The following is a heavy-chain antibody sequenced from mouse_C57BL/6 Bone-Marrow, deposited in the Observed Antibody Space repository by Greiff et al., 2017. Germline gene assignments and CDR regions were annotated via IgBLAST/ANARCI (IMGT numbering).Heavy chain of an antibody. Sequence: VQLQQPGAELARPGASVKMSCKASGYTFTSYTMHWVKQRPGQGLEWIGYINPSSGYTKYNQKFKDKATLTADKSSSTAYMQLRSLTSEDSAVYYGARKVATDYWGQGTTLTVSS. CDR2: INPSSGYT. V-gene: IGHV1-4*01. CDR3: ARKVATDY. CDR1: GYTFTSYT. J-gene: IGHJ2*01. D-gene: IGHD1-1*02.